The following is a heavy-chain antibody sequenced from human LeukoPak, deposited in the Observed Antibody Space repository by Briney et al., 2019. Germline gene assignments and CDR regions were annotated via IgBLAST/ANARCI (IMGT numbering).Heavy chain of an antibody. D-gene: IGHD1-14*01. Sequence: GGSLRLSCAASGFTFDDYAMHWVRQAPGKGLEWVSGISWNSGSIGYADSVKGRFTISRDNAKNSLYLQMNSLRVEDTAVYYCARLTAIRRGAGNRYYYGMDVWGQGTTVTVSS. CDR3: ARLTAIRRGAGNRYYYGMDV. V-gene: IGHV3-9*01. J-gene: IGHJ6*02. CDR1: GFTFDDYA. CDR2: ISWNSGSI.